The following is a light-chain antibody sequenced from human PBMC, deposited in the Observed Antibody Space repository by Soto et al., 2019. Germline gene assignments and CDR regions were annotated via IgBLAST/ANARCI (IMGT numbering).Light chain of an antibody. CDR2: VTSDGSH. J-gene: IGLJ3*02. Sequence: QSVLTQSPSASASPGASVKLTCTLSSGHSDYAIAWHQQQPEKGPRYLMKVTSDGSHTEGDGIPDRFSGSSSGADRYLTISSLRSDDEADYYCQAGGTGGVFGGGTKVTVL. CDR3: QAGGTGGV. V-gene: IGLV4-69*01. CDR1: SGHSDYA.